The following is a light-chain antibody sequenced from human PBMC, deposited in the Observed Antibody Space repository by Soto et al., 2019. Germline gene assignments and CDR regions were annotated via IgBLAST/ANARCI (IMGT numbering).Light chain of an antibody. V-gene: IGKV3-20*01. CDR2: GAS. J-gene: IGKJ5*01. Sequence: EIVLTQSPATPSLSPGERATLSCRASQSVSSYLAWYQQKPGQAPRLLIYGASSRATGIPDRFSGSGSGTDFTLTISRLEPDDFAVYYCQQYGSSSTFGQGTRLEIK. CDR1: QSVSSY. CDR3: QQYGSSST.